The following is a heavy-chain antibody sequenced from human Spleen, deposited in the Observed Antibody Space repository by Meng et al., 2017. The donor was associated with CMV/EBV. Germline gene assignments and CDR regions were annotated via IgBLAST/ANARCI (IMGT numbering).Heavy chain of an antibody. CDR1: FTGYY. J-gene: IGHJ4*02. CDR3: ARAAYYYDSSGYPRFSSFDY. V-gene: IGHV1-2*02. D-gene: IGHD3-22*01. CDR2: INPNNGGT. Sequence: FTGYYMHWVRQAPGQGLEWMGWINPNNGGTNYAQKFQGRVTMTRDTSITTAHMELSRVRSDDTAVYYCARAAYYYDSSGYPRFSSFDYWGQGTLVTVSS.